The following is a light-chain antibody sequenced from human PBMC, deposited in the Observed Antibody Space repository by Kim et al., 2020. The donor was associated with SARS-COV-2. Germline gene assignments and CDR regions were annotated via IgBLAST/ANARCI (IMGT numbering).Light chain of an antibody. CDR1: QNITNF. V-gene: IGKV1-39*01. Sequence: DILMTQSPSSLSTSIGDRVTITCRASQNITNFLSWYQQRPGKAPKLLIYSASYLQGGVPPRFSGSGSATAFNLTIASLQSEDSATYFCLQSFTTPNTFGQGTKLEI. J-gene: IGKJ1*01. CDR2: SAS. CDR3: LQSFTTPNT.